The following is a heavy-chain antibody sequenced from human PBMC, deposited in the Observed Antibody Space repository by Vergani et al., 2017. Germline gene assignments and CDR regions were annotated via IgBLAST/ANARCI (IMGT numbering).Heavy chain of an antibody. D-gene: IGHD1-1*01. Sequence: QVQLVQSGAELKKPGASVSVSCKGSSHTFQTYGIGWVRQAPGKGLEWMAWIRPYTGHTIYAQKFQDRVTMTADTSTNTAYMELRSLRSDDTAVYFCARVAPSNSEVTPTAFDVWGQGTMVTVSS. CDR3: ARVAPSNSEVTPTAFDV. J-gene: IGHJ3*01. CDR2: IRPYTGHT. V-gene: IGHV1-18*01. CDR1: SHTFQTYG.